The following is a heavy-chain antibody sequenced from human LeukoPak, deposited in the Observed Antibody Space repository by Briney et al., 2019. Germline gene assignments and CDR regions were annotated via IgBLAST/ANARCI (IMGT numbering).Heavy chain of an antibody. V-gene: IGHV3-23*01. CDR1: GFTFSSYA. CDR2: ISGSGGST. J-gene: IGHJ3*02. Sequence: GGSLRLSCAASGFTFSSYAMNWVRQAPGKGLEWVSAISGSGGSTYYADSVKGRFTISRDNSKNTLYLQMNSLRAEDTAVYYCAKETSPYSSGPRGAFDIWGQGIMVTVSS. CDR3: AKETSPYSSGPRGAFDI. D-gene: IGHD6-19*01.